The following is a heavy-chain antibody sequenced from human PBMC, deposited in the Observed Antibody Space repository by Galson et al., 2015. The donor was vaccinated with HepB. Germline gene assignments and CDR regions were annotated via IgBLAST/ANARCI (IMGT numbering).Heavy chain of an antibody. CDR1: GYTFTSYA. CDR3: ARASRQITMIRGGFDY. D-gene: IGHD3-22*01. V-gene: IGHV1-3*01. Sequence: SVKVSCKASGYTFTSYAMHWVRQAPGQRLEWMGWINAGNGNTKYSQKFQGRVTITRDTSASTAYMELSSLRSEDTAVYYCARASRQITMIRGGFDYWGQGTLVTVSS. J-gene: IGHJ4*02. CDR2: INAGNGNT.